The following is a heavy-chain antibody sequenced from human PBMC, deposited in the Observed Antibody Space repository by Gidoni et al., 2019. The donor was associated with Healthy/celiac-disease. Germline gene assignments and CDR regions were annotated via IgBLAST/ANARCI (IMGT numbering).Heavy chain of an antibody. CDR3: ARRGYCSSTSCYPYYYYGMDV. CDR2: IYPGDSDT. J-gene: IGHJ6*02. V-gene: IGHV5-51*01. D-gene: IGHD2-2*01. CDR1: GYSFTSYW. Sequence: EVQLVQSGAEVKKPGESLTISCKGSGYSFTSYWIGWVRQMPGKGLEWMGIIYPGDSDTRYSPSFQGQVTISADKSISTAYLQWSSLKASDTAMYYCARRGYCSSTSCYPYYYYGMDVWGQGTTVTVSS.